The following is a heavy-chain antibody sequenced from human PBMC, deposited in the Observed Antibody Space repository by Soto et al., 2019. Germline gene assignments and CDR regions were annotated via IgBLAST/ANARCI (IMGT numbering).Heavy chain of an antibody. J-gene: IGHJ4*02. D-gene: IGHD6-6*01. CDR1: EFTFSSYA. CDR3: AKGRRSSSSIDY. CDR2: ISTSGSST. Sequence: EVQLLESGGGLVQPGGSLRLSCAASEFTFSSYAMTWVRQAPGKGLEWVSAISTSGSSTYYADSVKRRFTNSRDNSKNTLYMQMNSLRAADTAVYYCAKGRRSSSSIDYGGQGTLVTVSS. V-gene: IGHV3-23*01.